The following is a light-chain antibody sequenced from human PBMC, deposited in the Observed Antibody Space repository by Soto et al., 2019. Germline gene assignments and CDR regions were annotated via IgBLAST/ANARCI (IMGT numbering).Light chain of an antibody. V-gene: IGLV2-14*03. Sequence: QSALTQPASMSGSPGQSITISCTGTSSDIGGYNSVSWYQQHPGKAPKLIIYDVTNRPSGVSNRFSGSRSGSTASLSISGLQAGDEADYYCSSFTTSATLDVVFGGGTKLTVL. J-gene: IGLJ2*01. CDR3: SSFTTSATLDVV. CDR1: SSDIGGYNS. CDR2: DVT.